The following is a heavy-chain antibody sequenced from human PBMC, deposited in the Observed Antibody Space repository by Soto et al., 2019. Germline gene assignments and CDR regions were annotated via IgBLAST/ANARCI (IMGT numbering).Heavy chain of an antibody. Sequence: QITLKESGPTLVKPTQTLTLTCTFSGFSLSTRGVGVGWIRQPPRKALEWLALIYWDNDKRYSPSLKSRLTIEDTSKNQVVLTMTNMDPVDTATYYCTHITWPYGAWTYGGIDYWGQGTLVTVSS. CDR2: IYWDNDK. CDR3: THITWPYGAWTYGGIDY. V-gene: IGHV2-5*02. J-gene: IGHJ4*02. D-gene: IGHD3-10*01. CDR1: GFSLSTRGVG.